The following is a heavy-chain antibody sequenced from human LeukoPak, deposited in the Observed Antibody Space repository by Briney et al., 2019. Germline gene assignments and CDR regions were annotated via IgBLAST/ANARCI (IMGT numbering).Heavy chain of an antibody. CDR3: AKAAVGGTYYYYYMDV. CDR2: MSYTGNDI. Sequence: PGGSLRLSCAASGFTFSTYIMHWVRQSPGKGLEWVAVMSYTGNDISYADSVKGRFTISRDNSKNTLYLQMNSLRAEDTAVFYCAKAAVGGTYYYYYMDVWGKGTTVTVSS. V-gene: IGHV3-30*04. D-gene: IGHD1-26*01. CDR1: GFTFSTYI. J-gene: IGHJ6*03.